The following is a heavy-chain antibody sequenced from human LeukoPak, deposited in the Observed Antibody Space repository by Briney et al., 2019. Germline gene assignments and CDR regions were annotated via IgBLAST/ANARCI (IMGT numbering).Heavy chain of an antibody. Sequence: GSSLILSWAASGLTFISAWLSWARQAPRKGLEWVARFKSNTDGGTTDYAAPVKGRFTIQRGDSTNTLYVQMNSLRDEDTAVYHCARDDSWAFDIWGQGAMVTVSS. CDR3: ARDDSWAFDI. J-gene: IGHJ3*02. D-gene: IGHD2-15*01. V-gene: IGHV3-15*01. CDR1: GLTFISAW. CDR2: FKSNTDGGTT.